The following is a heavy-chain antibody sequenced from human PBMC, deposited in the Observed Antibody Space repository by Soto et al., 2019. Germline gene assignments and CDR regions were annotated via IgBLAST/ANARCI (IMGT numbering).Heavy chain of an antibody. Sequence: GGSLRLSCAASGFTFSSYWMSWFRQAPGKGLEWVANIKQDGSEKYYVDSVKGRFTISRDNAKNSLYLQMNSLRAEDTAVYYCARAPYSSGWYGIYYYGMDVWGQGTTVTVSS. J-gene: IGHJ6*02. CDR1: GFTFSSYW. CDR2: IKQDGSEK. V-gene: IGHV3-7*01. D-gene: IGHD6-19*01. CDR3: ARAPYSSGWYGIYYYGMDV.